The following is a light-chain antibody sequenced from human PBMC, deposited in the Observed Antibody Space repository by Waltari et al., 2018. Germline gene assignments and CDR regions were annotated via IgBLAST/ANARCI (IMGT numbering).Light chain of an antibody. CDR1: QSLRIY. CDR2: HAS. Sequence: DIELTQSPGTLSLSPGERATLSCRASQSLRIYLAWYQQKPGQAPRLLIYHASTRATGIPDRFSGSGSGTDFSLTISRLEPEDFAVYYCQHYESLPVTFGQGTKVEIK. J-gene: IGKJ1*01. V-gene: IGKV3-20*01. CDR3: QHYESLPVT.